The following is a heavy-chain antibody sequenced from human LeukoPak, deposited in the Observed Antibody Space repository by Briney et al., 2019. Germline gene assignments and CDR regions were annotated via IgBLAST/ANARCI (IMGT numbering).Heavy chain of an antibody. CDR3: ATTYYYDSTDDYFDY. V-gene: IGHV4-59*12. CDR2: IYYSGST. CDR1: GGSISSYY. J-gene: IGHJ4*02. Sequence: PSETLSLTCTVSGGSISSYYWSWIRQPPGKGLEWIGYIYYSGSTNYNPSLKSRVTISVDTSKNQFSLKLSSVTAADTAVYYCATTYYYDSTDDYFDYWGQGTLVTVSS. D-gene: IGHD3-22*01.